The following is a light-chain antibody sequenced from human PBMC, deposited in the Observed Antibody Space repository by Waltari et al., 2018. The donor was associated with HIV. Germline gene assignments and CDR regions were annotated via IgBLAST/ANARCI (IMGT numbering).Light chain of an antibody. Sequence: QSVLTQPPPASGTPGQGVTISCSGSNSNTGSNAVNWYRQLPGTAPKVLIYSNNQRPSGVPDRFSGSKSGTSASLAISGLQSEDDADYYCAAWDDSLNGLLFGGGTKLTVL. CDR3: AAWDDSLNGLL. CDR2: SNN. J-gene: IGLJ2*01. V-gene: IGLV1-44*01. CDR1: NSNTGSNA.